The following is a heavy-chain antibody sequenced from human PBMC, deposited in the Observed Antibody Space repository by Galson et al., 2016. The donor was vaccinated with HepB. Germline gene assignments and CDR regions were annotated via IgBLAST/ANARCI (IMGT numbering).Heavy chain of an antibody. CDR2: VNEEGNEQ. CDR1: GFIFRDYW. V-gene: IGHV3-7*03. CDR3: VTGSPDY. D-gene: IGHD3-10*01. J-gene: IGHJ4*02. Sequence: SLRLSCAASGFIFRDYWMTWVRQAPGKGLEWVANVNEEGNEQNYAESVRGRFTISRDNAKKSLFLQMNSLRPEDTAKYYCVTGSPDYWGQGTQVSVSS.